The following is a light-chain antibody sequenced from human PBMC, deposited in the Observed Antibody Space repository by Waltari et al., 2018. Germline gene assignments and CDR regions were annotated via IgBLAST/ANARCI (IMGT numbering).Light chain of an antibody. CDR3: YSYAGSSTFV. CDR2: EVS. J-gene: IGLJ1*01. V-gene: IGLV2-23*02. Sequence: SALTQPASVSGSPGQSITISCPGTSSDVGSYNLVSWYQQHPGKAPKLIIYEVSKRPSGVSNRFSGSKSGNTASLTISGLQAEDEADYYCYSYAGSSTFVFGTGTKVTVL. CDR1: SSDVGSYNL.